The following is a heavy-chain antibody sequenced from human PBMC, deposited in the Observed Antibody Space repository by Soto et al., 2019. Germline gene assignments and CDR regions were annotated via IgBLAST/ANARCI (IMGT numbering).Heavy chain of an antibody. D-gene: IGHD2-15*01. J-gene: IGHJ5*02. V-gene: IGHV1-46*01. CDR2: INPSGGST. CDR1: GYTFTSYY. CDR3: AREGGYCSGGSCYSWGNWFDP. Sequence: GASVKVSCKASGYTFTSYYMHWVRQAPGQGLEWMGIINPSGGSTSYAQKFQGRVTMTRDTSMSTVYMELSSLRSEDTAVYYCAREGGYCSGGSCYSWGNWFDPWGQGTLVTVSS.